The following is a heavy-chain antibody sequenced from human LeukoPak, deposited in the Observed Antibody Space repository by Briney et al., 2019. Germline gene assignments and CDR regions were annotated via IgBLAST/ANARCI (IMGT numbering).Heavy chain of an antibody. CDR3: ARDLSYGSLD. CDR2: IWYDGSKK. D-gene: IGHD3-10*01. V-gene: IGHV3-33*01. Sequence: GGSLRLSCAASGFTFTSYGFHWVRQAPGKGLEWLAVIWYDGSKKYYADSVKGRFTISRDDSKNALFLRMNGLGADDTAVYYCARDLSYGSLDWGQGTLVTVSS. J-gene: IGHJ4*02. CDR1: GFTFTSYG.